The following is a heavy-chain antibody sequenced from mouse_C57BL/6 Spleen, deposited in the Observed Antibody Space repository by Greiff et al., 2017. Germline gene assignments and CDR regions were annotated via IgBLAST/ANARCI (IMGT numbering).Heavy chain of an antibody. V-gene: IGHV1-81*01. CDR2: IYPRSGNT. Sequence: VKLMESGAELARPGASVKLSCKASGYTFTSYGISWVKQRTGPGLEWIGEIYPRSGNTYYNEKFKGKATLTADKSSSTAYMELRSLTSEDSAVYFCARWPHVAYWGQGTLVTVSA. J-gene: IGHJ3*01. CDR3: ARWPHVAY. CDR1: GYTFTSYG.